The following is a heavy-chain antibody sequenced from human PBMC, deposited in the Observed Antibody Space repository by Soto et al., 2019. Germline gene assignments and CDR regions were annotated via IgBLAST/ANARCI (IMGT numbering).Heavy chain of an antibody. D-gene: IGHD3-10*01. V-gene: IGHV4-59*01. CDR3: ARDPTHIKMVRGVSNYYYYGMDV. J-gene: IGHJ6*02. CDR2: IYYSGST. Sequence: PSETLSLTCTVSGGSISSSYWSWIRQPPGKGLEWIGYIYYSGSTNYNPSLKSRVTISVDTSKNQFSLKLSAVTAADTAVYYCARDPTHIKMVRGVSNYYYYGMDVWGQGTTVTVSS. CDR1: GGSISSSY.